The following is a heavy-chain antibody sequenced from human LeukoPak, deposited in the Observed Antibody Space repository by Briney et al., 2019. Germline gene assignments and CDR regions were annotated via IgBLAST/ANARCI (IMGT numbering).Heavy chain of an antibody. CDR3: VRGGESTWS. Sequence: GGSLRLSCAASGFTFSSYWMHWVRQAPGQGPVWVSRINNAGSGTTYADSVKGRFTISRDDAKNTLYLQMNSLRAEDTAVYYCVRGGESTWSWGQGTLVTVSS. V-gene: IGHV3-74*03. CDR1: GFTFSSYW. D-gene: IGHD2-15*01. J-gene: IGHJ5*02. CDR2: INNAGSGT.